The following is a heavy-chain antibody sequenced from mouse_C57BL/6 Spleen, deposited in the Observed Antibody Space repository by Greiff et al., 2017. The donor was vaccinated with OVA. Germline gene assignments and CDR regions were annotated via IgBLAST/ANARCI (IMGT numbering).Heavy chain of an antibody. D-gene: IGHD1-1*01. Sequence: VQLKESGPGMVKPSQSLSLTCTVTGYSITSGYDWHWIRHFPGNKLEWMGYISYSGSTNYNPSLKSRISITHDTSKNHFFLKLNSVTTEDTATYYCARDGSSYVGYAMDYWGQGTSVTVSS. CDR2: ISYSGST. J-gene: IGHJ4*01. CDR1: GYSITSGYD. V-gene: IGHV3-1*01. CDR3: ARDGSSYVGYAMDY.